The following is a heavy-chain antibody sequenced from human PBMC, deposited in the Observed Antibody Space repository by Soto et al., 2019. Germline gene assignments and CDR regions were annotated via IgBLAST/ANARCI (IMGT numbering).Heavy chain of an antibody. CDR2: ISSSSSYI. CDR1: GFTFSSYS. CDR3: ARVGGGYQLLHAFDI. V-gene: IGHV3-21*01. D-gene: IGHD2-2*01. J-gene: IGHJ3*02. Sequence: EVQVVESGGGLVKPGGSLRLSCAASGFTFSSYSMNWVRQAPGKGLEWVSSISSSSSYIYYADSVKGLFTISRDNAKNSLYLQMNSLRAEDTAVYYCARVGGGYQLLHAFDIWGQGTMVTVSA.